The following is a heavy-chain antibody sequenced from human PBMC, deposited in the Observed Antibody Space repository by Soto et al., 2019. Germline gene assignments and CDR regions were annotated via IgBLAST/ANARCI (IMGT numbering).Heavy chain of an antibody. J-gene: IGHJ6*02. CDR1: GFTFSTYG. D-gene: IGHD5-18*01. V-gene: IGHV3-30*18. Sequence: GGSLRLSCAASGFTFSTYGMHWVRQVPGKGLDWVASVSYDGSNTYYSDSVMGRFTISRDNSKNTLYLQMNSLRPEDTAVYYCAKIDIFNSYALDFYFYGVDIWGQGTPVTVSS. CDR3: AKIDIFNSYALDFYFYGVDI. CDR2: VSYDGSNT.